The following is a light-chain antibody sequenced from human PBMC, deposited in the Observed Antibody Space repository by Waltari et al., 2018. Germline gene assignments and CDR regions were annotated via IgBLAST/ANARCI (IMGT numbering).Light chain of an antibody. Sequence: QSVLTQPPSASGTPGQRVTISCSGSNSNLGTNPVNWYQQLPGAAPKLLLYSNDQRPSGVPGRFSGSKSGTSASLGISGLQSEDEADYYCATWDDSLNGQLFGGGTKLTVL. CDR1: NSNLGTNP. CDR3: ATWDDSLNGQL. CDR2: SND. V-gene: IGLV1-44*01. J-gene: IGLJ2*01.